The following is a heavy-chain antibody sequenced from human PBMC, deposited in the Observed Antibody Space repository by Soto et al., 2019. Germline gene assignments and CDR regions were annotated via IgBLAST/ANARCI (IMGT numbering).Heavy chain of an antibody. J-gene: IGHJ6*02. CDR2: IIPISGTA. CDR3: ARSQGSSTSLEIYYYYYYGMDV. V-gene: IGHV1-69*01. D-gene: IGHD2-2*01. Sequence: QVQLVQSGAEVKKPGSSVKVSCKASGGTFSSYAISWVRQAPGQGLEWMGGIIPISGTANYAQKFQGRVTITADESTSTAYMELSSLRSEYTALYYCARSQGSSTSLEIYYYYYYGMDVWGLGTTVTVSS. CDR1: GGTFSSYA.